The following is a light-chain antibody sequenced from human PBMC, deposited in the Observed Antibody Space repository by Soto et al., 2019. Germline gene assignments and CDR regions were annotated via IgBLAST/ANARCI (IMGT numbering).Light chain of an antibody. CDR2: GAS. V-gene: IGKV3-15*01. CDR3: QQYNGWPPWK. CDR1: QSVSSN. Sequence: EIGMTQSPATLSVAPGERATLSCRASQSVSSNLAWYQQKPGQAPRLLIYGASTRATGIPARFSGSGSGTEFTLTISSLQSEDFAVYSCQQYNGWPPWKFGQGTKVEI. J-gene: IGKJ1*01.